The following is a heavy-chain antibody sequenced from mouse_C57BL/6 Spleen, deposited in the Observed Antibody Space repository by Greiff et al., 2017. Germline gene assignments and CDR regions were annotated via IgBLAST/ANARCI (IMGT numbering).Heavy chain of an antibody. CDR1: GFTFSSYA. J-gene: IGHJ2*01. Sequence: EVKLVESGGGLVKPGGSLKLSCAASGFTFSSYAMSWVRQTPEKRLEWVATISDGGSYTYYPDNVKGRFTISRDNAKNNLYLQMSHLKSEDTAMYYCARDRGHYDYFFDYWGQGTTLTVSS. CDR3: ARDRGHYDYFFDY. CDR2: ISDGGSYT. V-gene: IGHV5-4*01. D-gene: IGHD2-4*01.